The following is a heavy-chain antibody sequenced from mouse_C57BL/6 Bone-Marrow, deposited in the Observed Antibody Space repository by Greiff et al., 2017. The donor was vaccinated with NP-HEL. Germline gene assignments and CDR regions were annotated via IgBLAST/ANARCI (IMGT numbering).Heavy chain of an antibody. CDR1: GYTFTSYW. D-gene: IGHD3-3*01. Sequence: QVQLQQPGAELVKPGASVKLSCKASGYTFTSYWMHWVKQRPGQGLEWIGMIHPNSGSTNYNEKFKSKATLTVDKSSSTAYMQLSSLTSEDSAVYYCSIGGWVALFAYWGQGTLVTVSA. J-gene: IGHJ3*01. CDR2: IHPNSGST. V-gene: IGHV1-64*01. CDR3: SIGGWVALFAY.